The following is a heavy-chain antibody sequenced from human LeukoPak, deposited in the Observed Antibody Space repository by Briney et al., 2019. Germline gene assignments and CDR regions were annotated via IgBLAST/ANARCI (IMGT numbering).Heavy chain of an antibody. D-gene: IGHD1-14*01. CDR2: IYRSGST. CDR1: GYSISSGYY. Sequence: SETLSLTCTVSGYSISSGYYWGWIRQPPGKGLEWIGSIYRSGSTYYNPSLKSRVTISVDTSKNQFSLKLSSVTAADTAVYYCARESDHSVSQVGFDLWGQGTMVTVSS. J-gene: IGHJ3*01. V-gene: IGHV4-38-2*02. CDR3: ARESDHSVSQVGFDL.